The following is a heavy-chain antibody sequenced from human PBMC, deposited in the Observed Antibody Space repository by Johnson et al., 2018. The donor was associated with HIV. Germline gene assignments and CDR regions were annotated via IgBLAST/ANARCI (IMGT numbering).Heavy chain of an antibody. CDR3: ARDLAYGDIVLVSAFDI. J-gene: IGHJ3*02. Sequence: VQLVESGGGVVRPGGSLRLSCAASGFIFEDYGMSWVRQLPGKGLEWVSGVNWNGGTTGYADSVKGRLTISRDHAKSTLYLQMNSLRAEDTAVYYCARDLAYGDIVLVSAFDIWGQGTMVTVSS. D-gene: IGHD2-8*02. CDR2: VNWNGGTT. V-gene: IGHV3-20*04. CDR1: GFIFEDYG.